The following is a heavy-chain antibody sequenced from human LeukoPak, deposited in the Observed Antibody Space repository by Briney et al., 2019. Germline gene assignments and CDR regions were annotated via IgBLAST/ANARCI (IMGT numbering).Heavy chain of an antibody. CDR3: AKEYPPFDI. CDR1: GFTFSGYS. CDR2: IRYDGSKK. V-gene: IGHV3-30*02. J-gene: IGHJ3*02. Sequence: PGGSLRLSCAASGFTFSGYSMNWVRQAPGKGLEWVAYIRYDGSKKYYADSVKGRFTISRDNSKNTLYLEMNSLRAEDTAVYYCAKEYPPFDIWDQGTMVTVSS.